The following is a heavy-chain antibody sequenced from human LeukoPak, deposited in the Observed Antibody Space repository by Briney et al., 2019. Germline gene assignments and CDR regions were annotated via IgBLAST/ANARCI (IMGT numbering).Heavy chain of an antibody. Sequence: TGGSLRLSCAASGFIFNNYAMSWVRQAPGRGLEWVSAISGSGGSAYYAASVRGRFTISRDNSKNTLFLQMDSLRGEDTAVYYCAQGSYCTGTDCYNMDVWGQGTTVTDSS. D-gene: IGHD2-2*02. CDR2: ISGSGGSA. J-gene: IGHJ6*02. V-gene: IGHV3-23*01. CDR3: AQGSYCTGTDCYNMDV. CDR1: GFIFNNYA.